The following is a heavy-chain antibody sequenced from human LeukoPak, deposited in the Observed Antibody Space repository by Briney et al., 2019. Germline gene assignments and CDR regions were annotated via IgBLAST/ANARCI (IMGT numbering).Heavy chain of an antibody. CDR3: ANSRYDSSGYYGIIGY. D-gene: IGHD3-22*01. Sequence: PGGSLRLSCAASGFTFSSYSMNWVRQAPGKGLEWVSSISSSSSYIYYADSVKGRFTISRDNAKSSLYLQMNSLRAEDTAVYYCANSRYDSSGYYGIIGYWGQGTLVTVSS. J-gene: IGHJ4*02. CDR2: ISSSSSYI. CDR1: GFTFSSYS. V-gene: IGHV3-21*01.